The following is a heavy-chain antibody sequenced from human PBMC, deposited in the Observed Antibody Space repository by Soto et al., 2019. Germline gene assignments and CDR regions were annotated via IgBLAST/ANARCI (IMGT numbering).Heavy chain of an antibody. Sequence: SVKVSCKASGGTFSSYAISWVRQAPGQGLEWMGEIIPIFGTANYAQKFQGRVTITADESTSTAYMELSSLRSEDTAVYYCARAYKAYSSSWYFDYWGQGTLVTVSS. J-gene: IGHJ4*02. V-gene: IGHV1-69*13. CDR1: GGTFSSYA. D-gene: IGHD6-13*01. CDR3: ARAYKAYSSSWYFDY. CDR2: IIPIFGTA.